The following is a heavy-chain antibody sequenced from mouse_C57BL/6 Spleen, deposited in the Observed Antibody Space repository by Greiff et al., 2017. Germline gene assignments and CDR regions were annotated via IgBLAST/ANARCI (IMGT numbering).Heavy chain of an antibody. Sequence: VQLQESGPELVKPGASVKISCKASGYAFSSSWMNWVKQRPGKGLEWIGRIYPGDGDTNYNGKFKGKATLTADKSSSTAYMQLSSLTSEDSAVYFCARSDTTYYFDYWGQGTTLTVSS. J-gene: IGHJ2*01. CDR2: IYPGDGDT. CDR1: GYAFSSSW. V-gene: IGHV1-82*01. D-gene: IGHD2-12*01. CDR3: ARSDTTYYFDY.